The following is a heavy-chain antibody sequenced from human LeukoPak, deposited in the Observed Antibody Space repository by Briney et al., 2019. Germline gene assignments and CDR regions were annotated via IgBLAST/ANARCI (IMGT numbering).Heavy chain of an antibody. J-gene: IGHJ4*02. Sequence: PGGSLRLSCAASGFIFNTYVMHWVRQAPGKGLEWLAFIRYDGSNKYYADSVKGRFTISRDNSKNTLYLQMNSLRAEDTAVYYCAKSQLRLGELSYDYWGQGTLVTVSS. CDR1: GFIFNTYV. CDR2: IRYDGSNK. CDR3: AKSQLRLGELSYDY. D-gene: IGHD3-16*02. V-gene: IGHV3-30*02.